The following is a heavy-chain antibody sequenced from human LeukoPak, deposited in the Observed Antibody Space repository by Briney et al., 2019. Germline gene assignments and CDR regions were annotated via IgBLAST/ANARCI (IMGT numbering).Heavy chain of an antibody. Sequence: PGGFLRLSCAASGFTFGTYAMSWVRQAPGKGLEWVAVISYDGSNKYYADSVKGRFTISRDNSKNTLYLQMNSLRAEDTAVYYCAKDPDYPPWYWGQGTLVTVSS. CDR2: ISYDGSNK. J-gene: IGHJ4*02. V-gene: IGHV3-30*18. D-gene: IGHD4-11*01. CDR3: AKDPDYPPWY. CDR1: GFTFGTYA.